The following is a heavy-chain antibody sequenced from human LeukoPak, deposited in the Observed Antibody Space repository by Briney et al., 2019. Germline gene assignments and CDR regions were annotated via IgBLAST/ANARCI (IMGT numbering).Heavy chain of an antibody. CDR2: IYSGGST. D-gene: IGHD2-21*02. J-gene: IGHJ3*02. CDR3: ATLAYCGGDCYWDAFDI. Sequence: PGGSLRLSCAASGFTVSSNYMSWVRQAPGKGLEWVSVIYSGGSTYYADSVKGRFTISRDNSKNTLYLQMNSLRAEDTAVYYCATLAYCGGDCYWDAFDIWGQGTMVTVSS. V-gene: IGHV3-53*01. CDR1: GFTVSSNY.